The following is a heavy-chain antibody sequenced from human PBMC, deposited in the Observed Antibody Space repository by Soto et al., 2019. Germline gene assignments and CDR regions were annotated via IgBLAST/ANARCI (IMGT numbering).Heavy chain of an antibody. CDR2: INPSGGST. J-gene: IGHJ4*02. D-gene: IGHD5-12*01. V-gene: IGHV1-46*01. Sequence: ASVKVSCKASGYTFTSYYMHWVRQAPGQGLEWMGIINPSGGSTSYAQKFQGRVTMTRDTSTSTVYMELSSLRSEDTAVYYCALSSSGYSGYDFSGDFDYWGQGTLVTVSS. CDR3: ALSSSGYSGYDFSGDFDY. CDR1: GYTFTSYY.